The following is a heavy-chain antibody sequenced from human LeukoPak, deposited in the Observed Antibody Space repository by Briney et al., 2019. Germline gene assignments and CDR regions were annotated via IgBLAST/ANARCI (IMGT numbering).Heavy chain of an antibody. J-gene: IGHJ4*02. V-gene: IGHV4-39*01. CDR1: GGSISSSSSY. CDR2: IYYSGSS. D-gene: IGHD5-18*01. Sequence: PSETLSLTCSVSGGSISSSSSYWGWIRQPPGKGLEWIGSIYYSGSSFDNPALKSRVTISVDTSKNQFSLKLSSVTAADTAVYYCARRRGYSYGKQYYFDYWGQGTLVTVSS. CDR3: ARRRGYSYGKQYYFDY.